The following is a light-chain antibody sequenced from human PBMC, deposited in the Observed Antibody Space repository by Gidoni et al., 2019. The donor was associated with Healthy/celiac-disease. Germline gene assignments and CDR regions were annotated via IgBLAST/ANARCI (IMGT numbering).Light chain of an antibody. CDR3: AAWDDSLNGYV. CDR1: SSNIGNNA. V-gene: IGLV1-36*01. CDR2: YDD. Sequence: QSVLTQPPSVSDAPRPRVTISCSGSSSNIGNNAVNWYQQLPGKAPKLLIYYDDLLPSGVADRFSGSKSGTSASLAISGLQSEDEADYYWAAWDDSLNGYVFGTGTKVTVL. J-gene: IGLJ1*01.